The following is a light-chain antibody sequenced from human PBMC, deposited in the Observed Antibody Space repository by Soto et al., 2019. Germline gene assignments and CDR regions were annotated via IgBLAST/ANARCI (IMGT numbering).Light chain of an antibody. CDR1: QSISSY. V-gene: IGKV1-39*01. J-gene: IGKJ2*01. CDR2: AAS. CDR3: QQSYSTPRSYT. Sequence: DIQMTQSPSSLSASVGDRVTITCRASQSISSYLNWYQQKPRKAPKLLIYAASSLQSGVPSRFSGSGSGTDFTLTISSLQPEDFATYYCQQSYSTPRSYTFGQGTKLEIK.